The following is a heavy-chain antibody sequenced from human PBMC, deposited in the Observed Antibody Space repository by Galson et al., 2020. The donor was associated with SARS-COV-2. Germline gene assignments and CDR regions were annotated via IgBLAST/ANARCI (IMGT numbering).Heavy chain of an antibody. V-gene: IGHV1-46*01. Sequence: SVKVSCKASGYTFTSYYIHCVRQAPGQGLEWLGIINPSGGGTTYAQKFQGRVTMTRDTSTSTVYMELSSLRSEDTAVYYCARDSQGGNDYNYLLFWGQGTLVTVSS. D-gene: IGHD4-4*01. CDR1: GYTFTSYY. J-gene: IGHJ4*02. CDR2: INPSGGGT. CDR3: ARDSQGGNDYNYLLF.